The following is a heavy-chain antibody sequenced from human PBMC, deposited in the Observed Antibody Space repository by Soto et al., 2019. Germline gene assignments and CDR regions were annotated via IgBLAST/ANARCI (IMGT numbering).Heavy chain of an antibody. J-gene: IGHJ4*02. Sequence: PGGSVRLSXAASGFTFSSYAMSWVRQAPGKGLEWVSAISGSGGSTYYADSVKGRFTISRDNSKNTLYLQMNSLRAEDTAVYYCAKEFEYGGNFDYWGQGTLVTVSS. CDR2: ISGSGGST. CDR3: AKEFEYGGNFDY. D-gene: IGHD4-17*01. V-gene: IGHV3-23*01. CDR1: GFTFSSYA.